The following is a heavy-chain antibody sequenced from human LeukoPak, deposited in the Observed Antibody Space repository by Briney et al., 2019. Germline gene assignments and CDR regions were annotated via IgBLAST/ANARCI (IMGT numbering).Heavy chain of an antibody. CDR1: GFTFSGYG. Sequence: PGGSLRLSCAASGFTFSGYGMHWVRQAPGKGLEWVAFIRYDGSNKYYADSVKGRLAISRDNSKNTLYLQMNSLRVEDTAVYYCAKSYWEPLNQFDYWGQGTLVIVSS. CDR2: IRYDGSNK. J-gene: IGHJ4*02. CDR3: AKSYWEPLNQFDY. D-gene: IGHD1-26*01. V-gene: IGHV3-30*02.